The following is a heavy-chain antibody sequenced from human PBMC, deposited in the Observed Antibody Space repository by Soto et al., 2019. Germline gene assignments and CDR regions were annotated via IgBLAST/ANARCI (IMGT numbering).Heavy chain of an antibody. Sequence: GGSLRLSCAASGFTFSSYAMHWVRQAPGKGLEWVAVISYDGSNKYYADSVKGRFTIPRDNSKNTLYLQMNSLRAEDTAVYYCARDGRDSRTFDYWGQGTLVTVSS. D-gene: IGHD6-13*01. CDR3: ARDGRDSRTFDY. CDR1: GFTFSSYA. CDR2: ISYDGSNK. J-gene: IGHJ4*02. V-gene: IGHV3-30-3*01.